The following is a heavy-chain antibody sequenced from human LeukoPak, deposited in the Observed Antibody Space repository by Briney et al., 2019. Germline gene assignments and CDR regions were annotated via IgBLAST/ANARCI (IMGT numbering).Heavy chain of an antibody. J-gene: IGHJ4*02. CDR2: ISYDGSNK. Sequence: PGGSLRLSCAASGFTFSSYALHWVRQAPGKGLEWVAVISYDGSNKYYADSVKGRFTISRDNSKNTLYLQMNSLRPEDTAVYYCGRDGRGYNYGYGVDYWAKGTLVTVP. CDR1: GFTFSSYA. V-gene: IGHV3-30*01. CDR3: GRDGRGYNYGYGVDY. D-gene: IGHD5-18*01.